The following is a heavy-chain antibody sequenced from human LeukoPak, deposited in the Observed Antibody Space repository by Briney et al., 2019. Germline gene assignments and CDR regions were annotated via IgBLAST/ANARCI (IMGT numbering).Heavy chain of an antibody. D-gene: IGHD4-17*01. CDR1: GGSISSYY. CDR2: IYYSGST. CDR3: ARALRRGSLFYGRTYYFDY. Sequence: PSETLSLTCTVSGGSISSYYWSWIRQPSGKGLEWIGYIYYSGSTNYNPSLKSRVTISADTSKNQFSLKLSSVTAADTAVYYCARALRRGSLFYGRTYYFDYWGQGTLVTVSS. V-gene: IGHV4-59*12. J-gene: IGHJ4*02.